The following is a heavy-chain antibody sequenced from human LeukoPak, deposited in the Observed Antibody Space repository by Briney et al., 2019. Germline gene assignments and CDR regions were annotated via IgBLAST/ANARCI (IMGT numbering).Heavy chain of an antibody. Sequence: GGSLRLSCAASGFTFSSYAMHWVRQAPGKGLEWVAVISYDGSNKYYADSVKGRFTISRDNSKNTLYLQMNSLRAEDTAVYYCAKDIAVAGTPLDAFDIWGQGTMVTVSS. CDR1: GFTFSSYA. D-gene: IGHD6-19*01. V-gene: IGHV3-30*07. CDR3: AKDIAVAGTPLDAFDI. J-gene: IGHJ3*02. CDR2: ISYDGSNK.